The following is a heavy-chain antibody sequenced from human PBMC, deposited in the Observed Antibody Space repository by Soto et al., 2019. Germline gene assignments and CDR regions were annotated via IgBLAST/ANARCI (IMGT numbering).Heavy chain of an antibody. CDR1: GFTFSSYW. CDR2: IKQDGSEK. J-gene: IGHJ6*02. Sequence: PGGSLRLSCAASGFTFSSYWMSWVRQAPGKXLEWVANIKQDGSEKYYVDSVKGRFTISRDNAKNSLYLQMNSLRAEDTAVYYCARGLHYYGSGSYYTVKYYYYGMDVWGQGTTVTVSS. D-gene: IGHD3-10*01. CDR3: ARGLHYYGSGSYYTVKYYYYGMDV. V-gene: IGHV3-7*04.